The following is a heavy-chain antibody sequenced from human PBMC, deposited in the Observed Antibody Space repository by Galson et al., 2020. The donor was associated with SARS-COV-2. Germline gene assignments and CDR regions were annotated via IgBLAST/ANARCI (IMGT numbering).Heavy chain of an antibody. CDR3: ARTRGGSYFGAFDI. CDR2: ISYDGSNK. J-gene: IGHJ3*02. Sequence: TGGSLRLSCAASGFTFSSYAMHWVRQAPGKGLEWVAVISYDGSNKYYADSVKGRFTISRDNSKNTLYLQMNSLRAEDTAVYYCARTRGGSYFGAFDIWGQGTMVTVSS. CDR1: GFTFSSYA. D-gene: IGHD1-26*01. V-gene: IGHV3-30-3*01.